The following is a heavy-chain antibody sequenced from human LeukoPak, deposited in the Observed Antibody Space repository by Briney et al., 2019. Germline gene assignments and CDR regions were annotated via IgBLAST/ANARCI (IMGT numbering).Heavy chain of an antibody. CDR3: EKKYSTGLDP. V-gene: IGHV3-23*01. CDR1: GFTFNSYA. J-gene: IGHJ5*02. D-gene: IGHD1-26*01. Sequence: GGSLRLSCAASGFTFNSYAMNWVRQAPGKGLEWVSDNSGSGGSTYYADSVKGRFTISRDNSKNTLYLQMNSLRAEDTAVYYCEKKYSTGLDPWGQGTLVTVSS. CDR2: NSGSGGST.